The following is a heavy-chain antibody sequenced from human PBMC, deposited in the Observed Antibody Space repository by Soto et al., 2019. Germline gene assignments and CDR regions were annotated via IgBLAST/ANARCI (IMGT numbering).Heavy chain of an antibody. V-gene: IGHV4-39*01. CDR3: ARHAGIRGGAAAGTGGFDP. CDR1: GGSISSSSYY. CDR2: IYYSGST. D-gene: IGHD6-13*01. Sequence: QLQLQESGPGLVKPSETLSLTCTVSGGSISSSSYYWGWIRQPPGKGLEWIGSIYYSGSTYYNPSLKSRVTISVDTSKNQFSLKLSSVTAADTAVYYCARHAGIRGGAAAGTGGFDPWGQGTLVTVSS. J-gene: IGHJ5*02.